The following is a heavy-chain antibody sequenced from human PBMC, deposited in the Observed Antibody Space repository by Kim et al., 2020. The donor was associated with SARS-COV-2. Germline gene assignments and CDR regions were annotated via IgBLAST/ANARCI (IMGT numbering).Heavy chain of an antibody. CDR2: ITHTGST. Sequence: SEILSLTCAVYGGSFSGYYWSWIRQPPGKGLEWIGEITHTGSTNYNPSLKSRVTISVDTSKNQFSLNLSSVTAADTAVYYCARFPRWFDPWGQGTLVTV. V-gene: IGHV4-34*01. J-gene: IGHJ5*02. CDR3: ARFPRWFDP. CDR1: GGSFSGYY.